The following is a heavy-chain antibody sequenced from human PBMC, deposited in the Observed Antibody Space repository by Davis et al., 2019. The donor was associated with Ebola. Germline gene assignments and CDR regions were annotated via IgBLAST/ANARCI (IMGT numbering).Heavy chain of an antibody. D-gene: IGHD3-22*01. CDR1: GFTFSSYS. V-gene: IGHV4-30-4*01. CDR2: IYYSGST. CDR3: ARLQRDYYDSGGYYLTAYFFDS. J-gene: IGHJ4*02. Sequence: LRLSCAASGFTFSSYSMSWVRQPPGKGLEWIGNIYYSGSTYYRSSLKSRVTMSINMSRSQFSLRLSSVTAADTAVYYCARLQRDYYDSGGYYLTAYFFDSWGQGTLVTVSS.